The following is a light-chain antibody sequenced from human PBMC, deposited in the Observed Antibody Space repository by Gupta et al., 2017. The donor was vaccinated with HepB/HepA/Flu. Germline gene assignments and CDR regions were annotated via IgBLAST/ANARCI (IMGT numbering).Light chain of an antibody. CDR1: QSVSNVY. V-gene: IGKV3-20*01. CDR3: QRYGSWA. CDR2: GAS. Sequence: EIVLPQSPGLLSLSPGARAILCCSTKQSVSNVYLAWYQQKPGQAPRLLVYGASNRATGIPDSCSGSGTETDFTLTSIRPAEYFAVYCCQRYGSWAFGQGTKVEIK. J-gene: IGKJ1*01.